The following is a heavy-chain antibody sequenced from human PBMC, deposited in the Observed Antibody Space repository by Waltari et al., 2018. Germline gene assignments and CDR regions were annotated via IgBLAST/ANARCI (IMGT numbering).Heavy chain of an antibody. Sequence: QVQLVESGGGVVQPGGSLRLSCAASGFAFSTYGMHWVRQAPGKGLEWGAFIRYDGNIKNYADSVNGRFTISRDNSKNTLSLQVNSLGAEDTAVYYCAKDPYSNYDSYYSYMDVWGKGTTVTISS. J-gene: IGHJ6*03. V-gene: IGHV3-30*02. CDR3: AKDPYSNYDSYYSYMDV. CDR2: IRYDGNIK. CDR1: GFAFSTYG. D-gene: IGHD4-4*01.